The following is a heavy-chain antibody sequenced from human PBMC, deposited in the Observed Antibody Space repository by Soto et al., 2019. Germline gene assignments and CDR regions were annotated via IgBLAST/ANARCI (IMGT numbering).Heavy chain of an antibody. J-gene: IGHJ4*02. D-gene: IGHD1-26*01. V-gene: IGHV3-30*18. CDR1: GFTFSSYG. Sequence: GGSLRLSCAASGFTFSSYGMHWVRQAPGKGLEWVAVISYDGSNKYYADSVKGRFTISRDNSKNTLYLQMNSLRAEDTAVYYCAKSPGSGSYYLYFDYWGQGTLVTVSS. CDR3: AKSPGSGSYYLYFDY. CDR2: ISYDGSNK.